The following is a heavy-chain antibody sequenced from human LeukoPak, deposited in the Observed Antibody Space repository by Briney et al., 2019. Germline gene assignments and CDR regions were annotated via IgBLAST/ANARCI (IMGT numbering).Heavy chain of an antibody. J-gene: IGHJ4*02. CDR3: ARLEPYGDYPY. D-gene: IGHD4-17*01. CDR1: GDSISSSNSY. Sequence: SETLSLTCTVSGDSISSSNSYWGWIRQPPGKGLEWIGSIYYSGNTYYNASLKSRVTISVDTSKNQFSLKLTSVTAADTAVYYCARLEPYGDYPYWGQGTLVTVSS. CDR2: IYYSGNT. V-gene: IGHV4-39*01.